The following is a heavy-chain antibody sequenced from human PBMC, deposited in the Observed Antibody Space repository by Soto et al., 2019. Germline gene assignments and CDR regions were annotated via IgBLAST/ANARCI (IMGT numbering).Heavy chain of an antibody. J-gene: IGHJ4*02. CDR3: AIRASCYDSRGSFGN. D-gene: IGHD3-22*01. V-gene: IGHV3-74*01. CDR2: INSDGSST. Sequence: EVQLVESGGGLVQPGGSLRLSCAASGFTFSSYWMHWVRQAPGKGLVWVSRINSDGSSTSYADSVKGRFTISRDNAKNTLYLQMNSRRAEDTDVYYGAIRASCYDSRGSFGNWGQGTLVTVSS. CDR1: GFTFSSYW.